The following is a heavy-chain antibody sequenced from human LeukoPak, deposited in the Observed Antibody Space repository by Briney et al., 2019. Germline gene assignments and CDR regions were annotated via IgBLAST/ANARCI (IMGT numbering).Heavy chain of an antibody. CDR3: AGVGPEVREIIFDY. CDR2: INPNSGGT. D-gene: IGHD3-16*01. V-gene: IGHV1-2*02. CDR1: GYTFTGYY. Sequence: ASVKVSCKASGYTFTGYYMHWVRQAPGQGLEWMGWINPNSGGTNYAQKFQGRVTMTRDTSISTAYMELSRLRSDDTAVYYCAGVGPEVREIIFDYWGQGTLVTVSS. J-gene: IGHJ4*02.